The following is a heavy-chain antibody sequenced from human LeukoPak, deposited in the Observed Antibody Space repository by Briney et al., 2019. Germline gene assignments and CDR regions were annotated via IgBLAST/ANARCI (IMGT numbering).Heavy chain of an antibody. CDR1: GFNFSSYA. V-gene: IGHV3-30*02. CDR2: IRYDGSNK. CDR3: ASDRSPFNRYCSSTSCPHAFDI. Sequence: GGSLRLSCAASGFNFSSYAMHWVRQAPGKGLGWVAFIRYDGSNKYHADSVKDRFTISRDNSKNTLYLRMNSLRAEDTAAYYCASDRSPFNRYCSSTSCPHAFDIWGQGTMVTVSS. D-gene: IGHD2-2*01. J-gene: IGHJ3*02.